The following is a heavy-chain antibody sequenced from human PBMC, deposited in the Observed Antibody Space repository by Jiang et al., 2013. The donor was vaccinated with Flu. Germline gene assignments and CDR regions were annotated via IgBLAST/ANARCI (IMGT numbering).Heavy chain of an antibody. CDR3: ARGGFGGVIAPYYYYGMDV. CDR1: GDTFSSYA. CDR2: IIPIVVTT. Sequence: SGAEVKKPGSSVQVSCKTSGDTFSSYAINWVRQAPGQGLEWMGGIIPIVVTTNYAQKFQGRVTINADKSTSTAYMELSSLRSEDTAVYYCARGGFGGVIAPYYYYGMDVWGQGTTVTVSS. J-gene: IGHJ6*02. V-gene: IGHV1-69*06. D-gene: IGHD3-16*02.